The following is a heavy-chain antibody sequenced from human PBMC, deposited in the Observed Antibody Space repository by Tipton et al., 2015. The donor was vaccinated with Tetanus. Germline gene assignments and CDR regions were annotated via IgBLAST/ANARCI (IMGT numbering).Heavy chain of an antibody. V-gene: IGHV1-8*01. CDR3: PKACPKIEDRRRVDP. CDR1: GFTFIAYY. Sequence: QLVQSGAEVKKPGASVRASCKASGFTFIAYYVYWVRQATGQGLEWMGWMNPSSGNTGYAQKFQGRVTMTRNTPISTAYMELSSLRSEVPAVYCCPKACPKIEDRRRVDPWGQGPLVTVSS. D-gene: IGHD6-6*01. J-gene: IGHJ5*02. CDR2: MNPSSGNT.